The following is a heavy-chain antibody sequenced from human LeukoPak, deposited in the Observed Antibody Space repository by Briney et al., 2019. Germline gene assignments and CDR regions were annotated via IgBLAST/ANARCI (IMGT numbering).Heavy chain of an antibody. Sequence: GGSLRLSCAASGFTFSSYGMHWVRQAPGKGLEWVAVISYDGSNKYYADSVKGRFTISRDNSKNTLYLQMNSLRAEDTAVYYCAKGLGARRSSDVYWGQGTLVTVSS. CDR3: AKGLGARRSSDVY. V-gene: IGHV3-30*18. CDR1: GFTFSSYG. D-gene: IGHD6-6*01. CDR2: ISYDGSNK. J-gene: IGHJ4*02.